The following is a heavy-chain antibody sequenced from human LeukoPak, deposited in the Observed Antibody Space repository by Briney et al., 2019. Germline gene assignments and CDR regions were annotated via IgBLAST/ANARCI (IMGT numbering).Heavy chain of an antibody. CDR1: GFSVRSNY. V-gene: IGHV3-53*01. D-gene: IGHD1-1*01. Sequence: GGSLRLSCAASGFSVRSNYIIWLPQAPGKGLKGVSRVYSDGSIFHADSVKGRFTMSRDNSRNTLDLQMNSLRVEDTAVYFCARDRRRLRGMNGDGDAFDIWGQGTMVTVSS. CDR3: ARDRRRLRGMNGDGDAFDI. J-gene: IGHJ3*02. CDR2: VYSDGSI.